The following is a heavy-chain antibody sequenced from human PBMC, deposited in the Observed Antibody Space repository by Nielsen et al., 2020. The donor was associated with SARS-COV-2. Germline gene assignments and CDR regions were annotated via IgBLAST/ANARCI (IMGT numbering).Heavy chain of an antibody. CDR1: GGTFSSYT. V-gene: IGHV1-69*02. CDR3: ARCWLLGDYYGMDV. D-gene: IGHD5-12*01. J-gene: IGHJ6*02. Sequence: SVKVSCKATGGTFSSYTIRWVRQAPGKGLEWMGRIIPILGIANYAQKFQGRVTITADKSTSTAYMELSSLRSEDTAVYYCARCWLLGDYYGMDVWCQGTTVTVSS. CDR2: IIPILGIA.